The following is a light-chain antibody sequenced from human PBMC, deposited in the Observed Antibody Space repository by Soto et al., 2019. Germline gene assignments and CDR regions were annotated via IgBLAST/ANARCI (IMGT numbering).Light chain of an antibody. J-gene: IGKJ5*01. Sequence: EIVLTQSPATLSLSPGERATLSCRASQSVSSYLAWYQQKPGQAPRLLIYDTSSRASGIPDRFSGSGSGTDFTLTISRLETEDFAVFYCQQYGTSEIIFGQGTRLEI. CDR2: DTS. CDR1: QSVSSY. V-gene: IGKV3-20*01. CDR3: QQYGTSEII.